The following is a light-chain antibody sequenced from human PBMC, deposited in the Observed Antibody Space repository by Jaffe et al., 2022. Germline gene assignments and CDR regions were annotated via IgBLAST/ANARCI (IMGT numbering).Light chain of an antibody. V-gene: IGLV1-51*01. CDR3: GTWDGSVSAGSWV. J-gene: IGLJ3*02. CDR1: SSNIENNF. CDR2: DNN. Sequence: QSVLTQPPSVSAAPGQKVTISCSGRSSNIENNFVSWYQHLPGTAPKLLIHDNNKRPSGIPDRFSGSKSGTSATLGITGLQTGDEADYYCGTWDGSVSAGSWVFGGGTKLTVL.